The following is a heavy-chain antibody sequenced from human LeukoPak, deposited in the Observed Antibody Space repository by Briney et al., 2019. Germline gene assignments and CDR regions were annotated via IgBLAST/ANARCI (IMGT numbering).Heavy chain of an antibody. CDR2: INPNSGNT. J-gene: IGHJ5*02. CDR1: GYTFTGYY. Sequence: ASVKVSCKASGYTFTGYYMHWVRQAPGQGLEWMGWINPNSGNTGYAQKFQGRVTMTRNTSIGTAYMELSSLRSEDTAVYYCARGSSQYCNSTSCYRGNYNWFDPWGQGTLVTVSS. D-gene: IGHD2-2*01. CDR3: ARGSSQYCNSTSCYRGNYNWFDP. V-gene: IGHV1-8*02.